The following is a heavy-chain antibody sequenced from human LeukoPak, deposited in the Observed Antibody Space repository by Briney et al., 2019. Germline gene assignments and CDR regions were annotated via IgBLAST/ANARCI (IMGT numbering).Heavy chain of an antibody. CDR2: ISYDGSNK. J-gene: IGHJ4*02. Sequence: GGSLRLSCAASGFTFSSYAMHWVRQAPGKGLEWVAVISYDGSNKYYADSVKGRFTISRDNSKNTLYLQMNSLRAEDTAVYYCARGRYYYDSRGSGGDYWGQRTLVTVSS. D-gene: IGHD3-22*01. CDR3: ARGRYYYDSRGSGGDY. CDR1: GFTFSSYA. V-gene: IGHV3-30*04.